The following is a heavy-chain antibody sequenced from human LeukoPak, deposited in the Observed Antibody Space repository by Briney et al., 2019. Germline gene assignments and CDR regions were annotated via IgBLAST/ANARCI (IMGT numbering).Heavy chain of an antibody. CDR1: GGPMSSGSYY. J-gene: IGHJ4*02. CDR2: IYTSGST. D-gene: IGHD3-22*01. Sequence: SDTLSLTRSVSGGPMSSGSYYWSWIRQPAGKGLGWIGRIYTSGSTNYNPSLKSRVTISLDTSENHFSLKLSSVAAADTAGYYCARVTTGGYYNYWGQGTLVTVSS. V-gene: IGHV4-61*02. CDR3: ARVTTGGYYNY.